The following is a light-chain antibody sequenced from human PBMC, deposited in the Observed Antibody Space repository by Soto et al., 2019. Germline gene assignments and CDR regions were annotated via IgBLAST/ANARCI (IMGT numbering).Light chain of an antibody. J-gene: IGLJ2*01. V-gene: IGLV2-23*02. CDR2: AVS. Sequence: QSALTQPASVSGSPGQSITISCSGTSSDVGRYNLVSWYQQHAGKAPKFIIYAVSTRPSGVSNRFSGSKSGNTASLAISGLQAEDEADYYFCSYAESSTLVFGGGSKVTVL. CDR1: SSDVGRYNL. CDR3: CSYAESSTLV.